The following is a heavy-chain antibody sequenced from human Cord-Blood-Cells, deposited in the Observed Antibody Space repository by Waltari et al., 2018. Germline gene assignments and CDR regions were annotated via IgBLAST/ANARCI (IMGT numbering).Heavy chain of an antibody. Sequence: QLTLQESGPTLVNPTHTLTLPCPFSGFSPSTSGQGVGWIRQPPGKALEWLALIYGEDDKSYSPSLNSRLTITKDTSKNQVVLTVTNKDPVDTATDYCAHRESSSDAFDIWGQGTMVTVAS. CDR2: IYGEDDK. CDR1: GFSPSTSGQG. D-gene: IGHD6-13*01. V-gene: IGHV2-5*02. CDR3: AHRESSSDAFDI. J-gene: IGHJ3*02.